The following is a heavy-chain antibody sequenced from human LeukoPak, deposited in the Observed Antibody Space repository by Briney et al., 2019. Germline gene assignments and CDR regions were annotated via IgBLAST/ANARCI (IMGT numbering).Heavy chain of an antibody. Sequence: GGSLRLSCAAPGFTFSSYGMHWFRQAPGKGLGWVAIISYDGSNKYYADSVKGRFTISRDNSKNTLYLQMNSLRAEDTAVYYCAKDRSSSWTFDYWGQGTLVTVSS. CDR1: GFTFSSYG. J-gene: IGHJ4*02. CDR2: ISYDGSNK. V-gene: IGHV3-30*18. D-gene: IGHD6-13*01. CDR3: AKDRSSSWTFDY.